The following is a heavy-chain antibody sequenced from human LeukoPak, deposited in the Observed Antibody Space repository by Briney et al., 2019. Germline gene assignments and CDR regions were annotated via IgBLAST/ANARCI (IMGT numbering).Heavy chain of an antibody. CDR3: ARVVGELSFDY. V-gene: IGHV4-59*01. Sequence: PSETLSLTCTVSGGSISSYYWSWIRQPPGKGLEWIGYIYYSGSTNYNPSLKSRVTISVDTSKNQFSLKLSSVTAADTAVYYCARVVGELSFDYWGQGTLVTVSS. CDR1: GGSISSYY. J-gene: IGHJ4*02. CDR2: IYYSGST. D-gene: IGHD3-16*02.